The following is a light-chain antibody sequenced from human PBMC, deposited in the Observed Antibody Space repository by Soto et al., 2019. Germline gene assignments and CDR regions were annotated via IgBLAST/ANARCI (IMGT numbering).Light chain of an antibody. CDR3: QHYNNWPRT. CDR2: GAS. Sequence: DIVMTQSPATLSVSPGERATLSCRASQSVNSNLAWFQQKPGQAPRLLIYGASTRATGIPARFSGSGSGTDFTLTISSLQSEDFAVYYCQHYNNWPRTFGQGTKVEIK. V-gene: IGKV3-15*01. J-gene: IGKJ1*01. CDR1: QSVNSN.